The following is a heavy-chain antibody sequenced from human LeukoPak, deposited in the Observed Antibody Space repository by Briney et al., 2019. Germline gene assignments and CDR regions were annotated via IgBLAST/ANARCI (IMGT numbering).Heavy chain of an antibody. CDR1: GFTFSSYE. J-gene: IGHJ3*02. CDR3: ARDLVKGYDDAFDI. CDR2: IISSGSTI. Sequence: GGSLRLSCAASGFTFSSYEMNWVRQAPGKGLEWLSYIISSGSTIYYADSVKGRFTISRDNAENSLYLQMNSLRAEDTAVYYCARDLVKGYDDAFDIWGQGTMVTVSS. D-gene: IGHD2-2*01. V-gene: IGHV3-48*03.